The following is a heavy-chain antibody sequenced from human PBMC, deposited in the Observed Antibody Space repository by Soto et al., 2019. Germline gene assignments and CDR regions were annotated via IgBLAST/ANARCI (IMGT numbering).Heavy chain of an antibody. CDR3: ARGEVVLLVEWLLPNGLDS. CDR2: IIPIFGLA. D-gene: IGHD3-3*01. J-gene: IGHJ4*02. V-gene: IGHV1-69*12. CDR1: GGTFSRHA. Sequence: QVQLVQSGAEVKKPGSSVKISCKASGGTFSRHAFSWVRQAPGQGLEWMGGIIPIFGLAKYSQKFQGRVTITADESTCTAYMELSSLRSEDTAVYYGARGEVVLLVEWLLPNGLDSWGQGTLVTVSS.